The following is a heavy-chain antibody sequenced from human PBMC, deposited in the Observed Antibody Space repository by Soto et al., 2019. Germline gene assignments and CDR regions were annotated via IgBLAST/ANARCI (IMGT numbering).Heavy chain of an antibody. CDR2: ISYDSTYK. Sequence: QVRLVESGGGVVPPGTSLRLSCAASGFPFRSYTVHWVRQAPGKGLEWLALISYDSTYKLYADSVRGRFTISRDNSENTLYLQMNSLRAGDTAVYYCTRDSPSIKYDFDSWGQGILVTVSS. V-gene: IGHV3-30-3*01. J-gene: IGHJ4*02. CDR3: TRDSPSIKYDFDS. D-gene: IGHD1-20*01. CDR1: GFPFRSYT.